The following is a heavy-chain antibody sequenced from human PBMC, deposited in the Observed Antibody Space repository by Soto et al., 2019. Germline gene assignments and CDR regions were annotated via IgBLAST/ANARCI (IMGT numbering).Heavy chain of an antibody. Sequence: SETLSLTCTVSGGSVSSGSYYWSWIRQPPGKGLGWIGYIYYSGSTNYNPSLKSRVTISVDTSKNQFSLKLSSVTAADTAVYYCERDSGGGSSCFFYYWGQGTLVTVSS. J-gene: IGHJ4*02. V-gene: IGHV4-61*01. D-gene: IGHD6-13*01. CDR2: IYYSGST. CDR1: GGSVSSGSYY. CDR3: ERDSGGGSSCFFYY.